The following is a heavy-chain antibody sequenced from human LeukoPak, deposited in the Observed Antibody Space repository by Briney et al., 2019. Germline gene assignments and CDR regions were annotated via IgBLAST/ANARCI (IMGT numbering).Heavy chain of an antibody. CDR3: ARDWGEGGAGAGADYFQH. Sequence: PGGSLRLSCTASGFTFRSYTMHWVRQAPGKGLEYLSATTSNGGSTYYANSVKGRFTISRDNSKNTLYLQMGSLRPEDMGVYYCARDWGEGGAGAGADYFQHWGQGTLVTVSS. D-gene: IGHD6-13*01. V-gene: IGHV3-64*01. CDR2: TTSNGGST. J-gene: IGHJ1*01. CDR1: GFTFRSYT.